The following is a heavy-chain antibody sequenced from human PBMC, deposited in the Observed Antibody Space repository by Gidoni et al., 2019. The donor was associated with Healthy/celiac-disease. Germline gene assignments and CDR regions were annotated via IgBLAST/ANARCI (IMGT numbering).Heavy chain of an antibody. Sequence: QVQLVQSGAEVKKPGASVKVSCKASGYTFTGYYMHWVRQAPGQGLEWMGWINPNSGGTNYAQKFQGRVTMTRDTSISTAYMELSRLRSDDTAVYYCARDWDYYDSSGFFDYWGQGTLVTVSS. CDR3: ARDWDYYDSSGFFDY. D-gene: IGHD3-22*01. CDR1: GYTFTGYY. V-gene: IGHV1-2*02. J-gene: IGHJ4*02. CDR2: INPNSGGT.